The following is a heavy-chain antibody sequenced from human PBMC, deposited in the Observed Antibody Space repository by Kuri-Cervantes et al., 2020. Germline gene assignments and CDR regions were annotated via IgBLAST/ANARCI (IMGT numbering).Heavy chain of an antibody. J-gene: IGHJ4*02. CDR3: AKDLHSGSYYSDY. V-gene: IGHV3-30*19. CDR2: ISSDGINK. Sequence: GESLKISCVASGFTFSDYGMHWVRQAPGKGLEWVAVISSDGINKYYADSVKGRFTISRDNSKNTLYLQMNSLRGEDTAVYYCAKDLHSGSYYSDYWGQGTLVTVSS. D-gene: IGHD1-26*01. CDR1: GFTFSDYG.